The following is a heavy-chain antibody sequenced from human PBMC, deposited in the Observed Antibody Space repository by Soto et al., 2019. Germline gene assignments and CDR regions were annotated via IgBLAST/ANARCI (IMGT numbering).Heavy chain of an antibody. CDR1: GGSISSSSYF. V-gene: IGHV4-39*01. D-gene: IGHD2-21*02. CDR2: IYYSGST. J-gene: IGHJ5*02. CDR3: ARHPSDFWFDP. Sequence: QLQLQESGPGLVKPSETLSLTCSVSGGSISSSSYFWGWIRQPPGKGLEWIGSIYYSGSTYYNPSRNSRVTVSVDTSKNHFSLKLISVTAADTAVYYCARHPSDFWFDPWGQGTLVTVSS.